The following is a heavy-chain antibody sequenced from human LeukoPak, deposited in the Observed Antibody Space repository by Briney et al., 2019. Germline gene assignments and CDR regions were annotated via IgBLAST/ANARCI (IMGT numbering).Heavy chain of an antibody. CDR1: GFTVSSNY. J-gene: IGHJ5*02. Sequence: PGGSLRLSCAASGFTVSSNYMSWLRQVPGKGLVWISRIDSDGSTTGYADYVKGSFTISRDNAKNTLYLQMNSLRVEDTAVYYCTRDRLGFDPWGQGTLVTVSS. CDR2: IDSDGSTT. V-gene: IGHV3-74*01. CDR3: TRDRLGFDP.